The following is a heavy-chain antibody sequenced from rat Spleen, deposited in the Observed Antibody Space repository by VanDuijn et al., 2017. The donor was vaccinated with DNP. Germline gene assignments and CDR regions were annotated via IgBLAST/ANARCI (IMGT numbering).Heavy chain of an antibody. V-gene: IGHV5S13*01. CDR3: AKPDY. CDR1: GFTFSDFG. Sequence: EVQLVESGGGLVQPGRSLKLSCAASGFTFSDFGMAWVRQSPKKGLEWVASISTSGGSTYYRDSVKGRFTLSRDNAKSILYLQMDSLRSEDTATYYCAKPDYWGQGVMVTVSS. CDR2: ISTSGGST. J-gene: IGHJ2*01.